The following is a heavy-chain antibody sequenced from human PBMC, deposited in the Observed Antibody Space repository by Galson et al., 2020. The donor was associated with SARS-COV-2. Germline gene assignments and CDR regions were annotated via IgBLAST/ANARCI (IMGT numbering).Heavy chain of an antibody. D-gene: IGHD6-19*01. Sequence: QLGESLKISCAASGFTFSSYGMHWVRQAPGKGLEWVAVIWYDGSNKYYADSVKGRFTISRDNSKNTLYLQMNSLRAEDTAVYYCAKDWAVADTKFYPWGQGTLVTVSS. J-gene: IGHJ5*02. CDR3: AKDWAVADTKFYP. CDR1: GFTFSSYG. V-gene: IGHV3-33*06. CDR2: IWYDGSNK.